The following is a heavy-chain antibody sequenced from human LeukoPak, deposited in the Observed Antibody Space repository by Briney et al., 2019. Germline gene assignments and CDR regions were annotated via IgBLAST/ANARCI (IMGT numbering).Heavy chain of an antibody. CDR3: ARDFWVTSYYYYMDV. V-gene: IGHV3-15*01. CDR2: IKSKTDGGTT. CDR1: GFTFSNAW. J-gene: IGHJ6*03. D-gene: IGHD3-3*01. Sequence: KPGGSLRLSCAASGFTFSNAWMSWVRQAPGKGLEWVGRIKSKTDGGTTDYAAPVKGRFTISRDNAKNSLYLQMNSLRAEDTAVYYCARDFWVTSYYYYMDVWGKGTTVTVSS.